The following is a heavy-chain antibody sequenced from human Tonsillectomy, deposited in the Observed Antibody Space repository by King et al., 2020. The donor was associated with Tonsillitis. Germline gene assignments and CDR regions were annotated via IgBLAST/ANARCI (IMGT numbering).Heavy chain of an antibody. J-gene: IGHJ6*03. D-gene: IGHD5-12*01. CDR1: GFTVSSNY. CDR2: IYSGGST. V-gene: IGHV3-53*04. Sequence: QLVQSGGGLVQPGGSLRLSCAASGFTVSSNYMSWVRQAPGKGLEWVSVIYSGGSTYYADSVKGRFTISRHNSKNTLYLHMNSLRAEDTAVYYCARIVATIQDYYYMDVWGKGTTVTVSS. CDR3: ARIVATIQDYYYMDV.